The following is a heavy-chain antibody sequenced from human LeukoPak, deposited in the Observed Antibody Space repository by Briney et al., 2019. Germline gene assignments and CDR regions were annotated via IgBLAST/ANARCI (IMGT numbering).Heavy chain of an antibody. V-gene: IGHV3-23*01. CDR2: VSGGAGAT. CDR1: GYTLRSYA. Sequence: PGGSLRLSCATSGYTLRSYAMTRVPQTPAKGLKKDSPVSGGAGATYYAGSVEGRLTISRDNSMSTVSLQMCSLRAEDTGVYFCAKDIVNSGTGGYFAYWGQGTLVTVSS. D-gene: IGHD6-19*01. J-gene: IGHJ4*02. CDR3: AKDIVNSGTGGYFAY.